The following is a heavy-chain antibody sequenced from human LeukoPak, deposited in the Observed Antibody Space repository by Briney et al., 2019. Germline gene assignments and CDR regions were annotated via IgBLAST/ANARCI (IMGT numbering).Heavy chain of an antibody. CDR3: ARSASPYSSSSDYYYFDY. D-gene: IGHD6-13*01. V-gene: IGHV4-59*01. Sequence: SETLSLTCTVSGGSISSYYWSWIRQPPGKGLEWIGYIYYSGSTNYNSSLKSRVTISVDTSKNQFSLKLSSVTAADTAVYYCARSASPYSSSSDYYYFDYWGQGTLVTVSS. CDR2: IYYSGST. CDR1: GGSISSYY. J-gene: IGHJ4*02.